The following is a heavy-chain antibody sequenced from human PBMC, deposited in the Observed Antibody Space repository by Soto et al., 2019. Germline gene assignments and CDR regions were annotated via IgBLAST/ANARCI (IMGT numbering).Heavy chain of an antibody. Sequence: QVQLVQSGAEVKKPGSSVKVSCKASGGTFSSYAISWVRQAPGQGLEWMGGIIPIFGTANYAQKFQGRVTLTADDSTSTAYIELSSLRSEDTVVYYCAGRRDGYNHFLYYCMDVWGQGTTVTVSS. J-gene: IGHJ6*02. CDR1: GGTFSSYA. CDR3: AGRRDGYNHFLYYCMDV. CDR2: IIPIFGTA. V-gene: IGHV1-69*01. D-gene: IGHD5-12*01.